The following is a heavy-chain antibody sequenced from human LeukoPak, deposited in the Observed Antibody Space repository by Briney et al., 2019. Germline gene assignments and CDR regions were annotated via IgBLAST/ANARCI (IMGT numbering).Heavy chain of an antibody. D-gene: IGHD2-15*01. V-gene: IGHV3-48*04. CDR1: GFTFGPYT. CDR2: ISSSGSTI. CDR3: ASVGWSKDY. J-gene: IGHJ4*02. Sequence: GGSLRLSCAASGFTFGPYTMNWVRQAPGKGLEWVSYISSSGSTIYYADSVKGRFTISRDNAKNSLYLQMNSLRAEDTAVYYCASVGWSKDYWGQGTLVTVSS.